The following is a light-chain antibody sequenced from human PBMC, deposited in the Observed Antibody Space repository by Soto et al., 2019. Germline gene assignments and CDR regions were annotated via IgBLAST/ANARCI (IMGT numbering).Light chain of an antibody. Sequence: EIVLTQSPGTLSLSPGERATLSCRASQSVSSSYLAWYPQKPGQAPRLLIYGASSRATGIPDRFSGSGSGTDFTLTISRLEPEEFAGYYCQQYDSSPLTCGGGTKVEIK. CDR2: GAS. CDR3: QQYDSSPLT. J-gene: IGKJ4*01. CDR1: QSVSSSY. V-gene: IGKV3-20*01.